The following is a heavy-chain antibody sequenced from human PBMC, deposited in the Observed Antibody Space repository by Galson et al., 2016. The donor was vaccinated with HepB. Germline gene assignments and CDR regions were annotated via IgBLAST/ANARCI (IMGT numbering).Heavy chain of an antibody. CDR3: AHETVLTPGTYHWFMDF. CDR1: GFSLTTDEVG. Sequence: PALVKPTQTLTLTCSFSGFSLTTDEVGVAWIRQSPGKALEWLALVYWDDEKRYNQSLKSRLSITKDTSKNHVVLTMTDMDPVDSATHFCAHETVLTPGTYHWFMDFWGRGTLVTVSS. CDR2: VYWDDEK. V-gene: IGHV2-5*02. D-gene: IGHD6-13*01. J-gene: IGHJ2*01.